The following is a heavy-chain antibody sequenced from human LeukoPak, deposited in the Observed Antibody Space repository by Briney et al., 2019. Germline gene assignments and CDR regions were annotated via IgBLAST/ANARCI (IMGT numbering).Heavy chain of an antibody. J-gene: IGHJ3*02. V-gene: IGHV3-48*02. CDR1: GFTYSSYS. CDR2: ISSSSSTL. CDR3: ARATGITGTTGVYI. Sequence: PGGSLRLSCAAYGFTYSSYSMNWVRQAPGKELEWVSYISSSSSTLYYADSVKGRFTISRDNAKNSLYLQMNSLRDEDTAVYYCARATGITGTTGVYIWGQGTMVTVSS. D-gene: IGHD1-7*01.